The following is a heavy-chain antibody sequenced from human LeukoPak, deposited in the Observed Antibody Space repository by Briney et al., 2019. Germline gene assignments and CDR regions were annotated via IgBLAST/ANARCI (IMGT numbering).Heavy chain of an antibody. V-gene: IGHV3-20*04. CDR3: ARGYYYDSSAYPGDY. J-gene: IGHJ4*02. CDR2: INWNGGST. D-gene: IGHD3-22*01. Sequence: PGGSLRPSCAASGFTFDDHAMSWVRQAPGKGLEWVSNINWNGGSTGYADSVKGRFTISRDNVKNSLYLQMNSLRAEDTALYYCARGYYYDSSAYPGDYWGQGTLVTVSS. CDR1: GFTFDDHA.